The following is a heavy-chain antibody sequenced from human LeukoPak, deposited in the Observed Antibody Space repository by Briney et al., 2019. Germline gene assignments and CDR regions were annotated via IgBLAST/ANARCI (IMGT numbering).Heavy chain of an antibody. V-gene: IGHV3-7*01. D-gene: IGHD3-3*01. J-gene: IGHJ6*02. CDR3: ARDEYYNFWSGYTYYYGMDV. CDR1: GFTFSNYW. CDR2: IKYDGSEK. Sequence: AGSLRLSCSASGFTFSNYWMIWVRQAPGKGREWVANIKYDGSEKYHVDSVKGRFTISRDNAKNSLYLQMNSLRAEDTAVYYCARDEYYNFWSGYTYYYGMDVWGQGTTVTISS.